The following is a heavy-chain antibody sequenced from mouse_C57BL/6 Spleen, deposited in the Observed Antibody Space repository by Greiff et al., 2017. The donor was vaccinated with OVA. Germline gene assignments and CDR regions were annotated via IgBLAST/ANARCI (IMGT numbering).Heavy chain of an antibody. Sequence: VQLQQPGAELVKPGASVKLSCKASGYTFTSYWMHWVKQRPGQGLEWIGMIHPNSGSTNYNEKFKSKATLTVDKSSSTAYMQLSSLTSEDSAVYYCASMTGQTFYYAMDYWGQGTSVTVSS. CDR1: GYTFTSYW. CDR3: ASMTGQTFYYAMDY. CDR2: IHPNSGST. D-gene: IGHD2-3*01. V-gene: IGHV1-64*01. J-gene: IGHJ4*01.